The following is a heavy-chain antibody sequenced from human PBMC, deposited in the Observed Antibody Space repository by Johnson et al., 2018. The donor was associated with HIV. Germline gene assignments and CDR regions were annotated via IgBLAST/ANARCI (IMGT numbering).Heavy chain of an antibody. D-gene: IGHD1/OR15-1a*01. Sequence: VQLVESGGGLVQPGGSLRLSCAASGFTFSNYWMSWVRQAPGKGLEWVANINQDGSERYSVDSVKGRFTISRDNSKNTLYLQMNSLRDEDTAVYYCARDSAEQVGDAIDLWGRGTMVTVSS. CDR1: GFTFSNYW. J-gene: IGHJ3*01. CDR2: INQDGSER. V-gene: IGHV3-7*01. CDR3: ARDSAEQVGDAIDL.